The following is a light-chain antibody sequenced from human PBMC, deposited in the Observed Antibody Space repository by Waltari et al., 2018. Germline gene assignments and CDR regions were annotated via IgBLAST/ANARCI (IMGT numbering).Light chain of an antibody. J-gene: IGKJ4*01. V-gene: IGKV3-11*01. Sequence: TVLTQSPATLSLSPGERATLSCRASQSVNYFLAWFQQKPGQAPRLLIYDASNRATGIPARFSGSGSGTDFTLTISSLEPEDFAVYYCQQRTNWPLTFGGGTKVEIK. CDR3: QQRTNWPLT. CDR1: QSVNYF. CDR2: DAS.